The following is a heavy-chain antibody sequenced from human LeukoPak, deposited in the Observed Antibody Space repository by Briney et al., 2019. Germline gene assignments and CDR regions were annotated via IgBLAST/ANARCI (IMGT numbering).Heavy chain of an antibody. Sequence: SETLSLTCTVSGGSISSGDYYWSWIRQPPGRGPEWIGCIYNSGSTYYNPSLKSRATISVDTSKNQFSLKLTSVTAADTAVYYCVGQQRRTSDIDSWYFDLWGRGTLVTVSS. J-gene: IGHJ2*01. CDR3: VGQQRRTSDIDSWYFDL. V-gene: IGHV4-30-4*01. D-gene: IGHD2-2*01. CDR1: GGSISSGDYY. CDR2: IYNSGST.